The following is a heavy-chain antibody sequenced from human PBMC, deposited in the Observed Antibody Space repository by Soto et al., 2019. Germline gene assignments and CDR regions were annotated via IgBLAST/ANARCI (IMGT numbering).Heavy chain of an antibody. CDR3: ARGSYHYSDSSGYSDY. J-gene: IGHJ4*02. V-gene: IGHV3-33*01. CDR1: GFTFSSYG. D-gene: IGHD3-22*01. Sequence: GGSLRLSCAASGFTFSSYGMHWARQAPGKGREWVAVIWYDGSNKYYADSVKGRFTISRDNSKNTLYLQMNSLRAEDTAVYYCARGSYHYSDSSGYSDYWGQGTLVTVSS. CDR2: IWYDGSNK.